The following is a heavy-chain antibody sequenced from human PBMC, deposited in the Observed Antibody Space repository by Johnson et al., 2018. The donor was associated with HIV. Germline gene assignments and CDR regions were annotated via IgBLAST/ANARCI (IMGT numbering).Heavy chain of an antibody. CDR3: ARDSGNYGDNVFDI. Sequence: EVQLVESGGGLVKPGGSLRLSCAASGFIFSDYYMSWIRQAPGKGLEWVSAISGSGGSTYYADSVKGRFTISRDNSKNTLYLQMNSLRAEDTAVYYCARDSGNYGDNVFDIWGQGTTVTVSS. V-gene: IGHV3-23*04. D-gene: IGHD3-10*01. CDR2: ISGSGGST. J-gene: IGHJ3*02. CDR1: GFIFSDYY.